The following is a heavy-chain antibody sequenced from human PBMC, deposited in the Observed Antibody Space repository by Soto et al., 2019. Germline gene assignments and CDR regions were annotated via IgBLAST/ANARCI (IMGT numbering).Heavy chain of an antibody. D-gene: IGHD6-6*01. CDR1: GGSISSSSYY. J-gene: IGHJ5*02. CDR2: IYYSGST. V-gene: IGHV4-39*01. CDR3: ARAAGGYSSSSDWFDP. Sequence: SETLSLTCTVSGGSISSSSYYWGWIRQPPGKGLEWIGSIYYSGSTYYNPSLKSRVTISVDTCKNQFSLKLSSVTAADTAVYYCARAAGGYSSSSDWFDPWGQGTLVTVSS.